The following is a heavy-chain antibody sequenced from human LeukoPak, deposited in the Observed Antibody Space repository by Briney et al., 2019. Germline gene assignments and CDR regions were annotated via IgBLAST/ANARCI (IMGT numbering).Heavy chain of an antibody. J-gene: IGHJ4*02. Sequence: GGSLRLSCAASGFTFSRYAMSWVRQAPGKGLEWVADISDSCGLTHYADTVKGRFPISRDNSNNTLYLQVNSLRAEDTAVYYCAKGKVQQWGVPEYWGQGTLLTVSS. CDR1: GFTFSRYA. CDR2: ISDSCGLT. V-gene: IGHV3-23*01. D-gene: IGHD1-26*01. CDR3: AKGKVQQWGVPEY.